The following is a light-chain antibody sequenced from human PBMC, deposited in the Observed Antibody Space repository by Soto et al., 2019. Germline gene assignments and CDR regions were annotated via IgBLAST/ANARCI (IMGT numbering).Light chain of an antibody. CDR1: SSDVGAYNY. CDR2: DVS. CDR3: ASYTTSSTRV. V-gene: IGLV2-14*01. J-gene: IGLJ1*01. Sequence: QSVLTQPASVSGSPGQSITISCTGTSSDVGAYNYVSWYQQNPSIAPKLMVYDVSIRPSGVSNRFSGSKSGSTASLTISGLQAEDEADYYCASYTTSSTRVFGTGTKLTVL.